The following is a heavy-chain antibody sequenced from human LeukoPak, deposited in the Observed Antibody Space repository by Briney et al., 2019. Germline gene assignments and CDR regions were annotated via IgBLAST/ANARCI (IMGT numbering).Heavy chain of an antibody. Sequence: SETLSLTCTVSGGSISSSSYYWGWIRQPPGKGLEWIGEINHSGSTNYNPSLKSRVTISVDTSKNQFSLKLSSVTAADTAVYYCARHPKQWLARGGYFDYWGQGTLVTVSS. CDR3: ARHPKQWLARGGYFDY. CDR2: INHSGST. CDR1: GGSISSSSYY. D-gene: IGHD6-19*01. V-gene: IGHV4-39*01. J-gene: IGHJ4*02.